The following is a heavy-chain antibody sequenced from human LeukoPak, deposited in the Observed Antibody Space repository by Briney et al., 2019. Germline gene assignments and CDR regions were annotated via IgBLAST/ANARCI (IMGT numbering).Heavy chain of an antibody. CDR3: ARARNYYDSSGFYYEGDAFDI. CDR1: GGSISSYH. Sequence: SETLSLTCTVSGGSISSYHWSWIRQPPGKGLESIGYIYSSGSTHYNPSLKSRVTISVDTSKNQFSLKLSSVTAADTAVYYCARARNYYDSSGFYYEGDAFDIWGQGTTVTVSS. CDR2: IYSSGST. J-gene: IGHJ3*02. V-gene: IGHV4-59*01. D-gene: IGHD3-22*01.